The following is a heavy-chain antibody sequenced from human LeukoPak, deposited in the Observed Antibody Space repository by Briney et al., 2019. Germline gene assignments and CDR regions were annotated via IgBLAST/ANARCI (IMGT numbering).Heavy chain of an antibody. CDR3: ARYVETQLSYFDY. D-gene: IGHD5-24*01. CDR1: GGSISSYY. V-gene: IGHV4-59*01. Sequence: SETLSLTCTVSGGSISSYYWSWIRQPPGKGLEWIGYIYYSGSTNYNPSLKSRVTISVDTSKNQFSLKLSSVTAADTAVYYCARYVETQLSYFDYWGQGTLVTVSS. J-gene: IGHJ4*02. CDR2: IYYSGST.